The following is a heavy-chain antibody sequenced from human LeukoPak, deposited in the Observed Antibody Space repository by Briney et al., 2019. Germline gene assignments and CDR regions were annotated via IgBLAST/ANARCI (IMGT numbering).Heavy chain of an antibody. CDR2: IYYSGST. D-gene: IGHD5-18*01. CDR1: GGSISSHY. J-gene: IGHJ5*02. V-gene: IGHV4-59*11. Sequence: PSETLSLTCTVSGGSISSHYWSWIRQPPGKGLEWIGYIYYSGSTNYNPSLKSRVTISVDTSKNQFSLKLSSVTAADTAVYYCARDCVRYSFNPCRGFDPWGQGTLVTVSS. CDR3: ARDCVRYSFNPCRGFDP.